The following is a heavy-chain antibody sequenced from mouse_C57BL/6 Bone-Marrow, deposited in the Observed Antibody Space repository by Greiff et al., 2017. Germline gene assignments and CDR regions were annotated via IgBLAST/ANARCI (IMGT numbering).Heavy chain of an antibody. J-gene: IGHJ1*03. CDR1: GFTFSSYA. Sequence: EVKLVESGGGLVKPGGSLKLSCAASGFTFSSYAMSWVRQTPEKRLEWVATISDGGSYTYYPDNVKGRFTISRDNAKNNLSLQMSHLKSEDTAMYYCARVSLDFDVWGTGTTVTVSS. CDR3: ARVSLDFDV. CDR2: ISDGGSYT. V-gene: IGHV5-4*03.